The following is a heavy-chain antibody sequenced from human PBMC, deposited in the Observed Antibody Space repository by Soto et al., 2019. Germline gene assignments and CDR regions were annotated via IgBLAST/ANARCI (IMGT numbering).Heavy chain of an antibody. J-gene: IGHJ4*02. D-gene: IGHD3-22*01. CDR3: ARDHYYDTSGYYYVFFDY. V-gene: IGHV1-3*01. CDR1: GYTFTSYA. CDR2: INAGNGNT. Sequence: QVQLVQSGAEVKQPGASVKVSCKASGYTFTSYAMHWVRQAPGQRLERMGWINAGNGNTKYSQKFQGRVTITRDTSASTAYMELSSLRSEDTAVYYCARDHYYDTSGYYYVFFDYWGQGTLVTVSS.